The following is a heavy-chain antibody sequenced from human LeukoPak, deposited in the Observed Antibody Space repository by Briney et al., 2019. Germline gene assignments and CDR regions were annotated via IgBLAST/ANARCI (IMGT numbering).Heavy chain of an antibody. CDR2: INPNSGGT. Sequence: GASVKVSCKASGYTFTGYYMHWVRQAPGQGLEWMGWINPNSGGTNYAQKFQGRVTMTRDTSISTAYMELSRLRSDDTAVYYCARVRPYDYVWGSYRPWGQGTLVTVSS. CDR1: GYTFTGYY. CDR3: ARVRPYDYVWGSYRP. D-gene: IGHD3-16*02. V-gene: IGHV1-2*02. J-gene: IGHJ5*02.